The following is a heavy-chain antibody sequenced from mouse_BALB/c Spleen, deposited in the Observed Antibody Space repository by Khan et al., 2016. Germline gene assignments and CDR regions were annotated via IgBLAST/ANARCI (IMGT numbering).Heavy chain of an antibody. CDR3: AGGNSPFDY. V-gene: IGHV14-3*02. CDR1: GFNIKDTY. CDR2: IDPANGNF. J-gene: IGHJ2*01. Sequence: VQLQQSGAELVKPGDSVTLSCTASGFNIKDTYLHWVKQRPEQGLEWMGRIDPANGNFKFDPKFQGKVTITADTYSNTTYLQLSGMTSEDTAVYYCAGGNSPFDYWGQGTTLTVSS. D-gene: IGHD2-1*01.